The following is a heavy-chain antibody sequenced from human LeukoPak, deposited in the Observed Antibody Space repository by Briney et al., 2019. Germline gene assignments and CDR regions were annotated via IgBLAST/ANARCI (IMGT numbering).Heavy chain of an antibody. V-gene: IGHV4-30-4*01. CDR3: AREMTWDSGYPEYDAFDI. CDR2: IYYSGST. Sequence: SQTLSLTCTAPGGSISSGDYYWSWIRQPPGKGLEWIGYIYYSGSTYYNPSLKSRVTISVDTSKNQFSLKLSSVTAADTAVYYCAREMTWDSGYPEYDAFDIWGQGTMVTVSS. D-gene: IGHD3-22*01. J-gene: IGHJ3*02. CDR1: GGSISSGDYY.